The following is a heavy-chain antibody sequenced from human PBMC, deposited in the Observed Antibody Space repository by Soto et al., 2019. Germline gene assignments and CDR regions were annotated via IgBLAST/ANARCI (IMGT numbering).Heavy chain of an antibody. V-gene: IGHV4-39*01. CDR3: ARQKWEQPKWFDP. CDR1: GGAISDARFY. CDR2: IYYTGTT. J-gene: IGHJ5*02. D-gene: IGHD1-26*01. Sequence: QLQLQESGPGLVKPSETLSLTCSLSGGAISDARFYWGWIRQSPGRGLEWIGSIYYTGTTFFNPSLQSRVTISVDTSENQFSLKLYSXTAXXTALYFCARQKWEQPKWFDPWGQGTLVIISP.